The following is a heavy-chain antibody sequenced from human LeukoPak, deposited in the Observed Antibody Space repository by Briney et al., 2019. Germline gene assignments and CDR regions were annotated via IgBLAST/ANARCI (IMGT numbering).Heavy chain of an antibody. CDR2: ISSGSSAI. V-gene: IGHV3-21*01. CDR3: ARRTDGSLWGNAFDI. Sequence: GGSLRLSCEASGFTFTTYSMTWVRQAPGKGLEWVSIISSGSSAIFSADALKGRFTISRDDAKNLLYLDMNSLSAEDTAVYYCARRTDGSLWGNAFDIWGQGTMVTVSS. D-gene: IGHD3-16*01. CDR1: GFTFTTYS. J-gene: IGHJ3*02.